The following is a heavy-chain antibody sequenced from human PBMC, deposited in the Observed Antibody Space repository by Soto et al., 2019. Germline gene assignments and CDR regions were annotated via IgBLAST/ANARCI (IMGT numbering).Heavy chain of an antibody. J-gene: IGHJ3*02. V-gene: IGHV3-21*01. CDR3: ARTRTGELSLSDAFDI. CDR2: ISSSSSYI. CDR1: GFTFSSYS. Sequence: GGSLRLSCAASGFTFSSYSMNWVRQAPGKGLEWVSSISSSSSYIYYAEPVKGRFTISRDNDKNALYLQMNSLRAEDTPVYYCARTRTGELSLSDAFDIWGQGIMVTVS. D-gene: IGHD3-16*02.